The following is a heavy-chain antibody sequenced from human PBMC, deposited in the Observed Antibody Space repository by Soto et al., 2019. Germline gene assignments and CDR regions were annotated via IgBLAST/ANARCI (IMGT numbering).Heavy chain of an antibody. V-gene: IGHV1-24*01. CDR2: FDPEDGET. CDR1: GYTIPELS. D-gene: IGHD3-10*01. J-gene: IGHJ4*02. Sequence: ASVTVSCKVSGYTIPELSMHWVRQAPGKGLEWMGGFDPEDGETIYAQKFQGRVTMTEDTSTDTAYMELSSLRSEDTAVYYCATLRYYGSGSYYKDYYFDYWGQGTLVTVS. CDR3: ATLRYYGSGSYYKDYYFDY.